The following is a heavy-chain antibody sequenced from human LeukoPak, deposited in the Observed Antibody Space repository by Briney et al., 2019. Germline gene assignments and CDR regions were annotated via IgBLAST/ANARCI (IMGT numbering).Heavy chain of an antibody. CDR1: GGSISSSSYY. J-gene: IGHJ3*02. D-gene: IGHD6-13*01. Sequence: PSETLSLTCTVSGGSISSSSYYWGWIRQPPGEGLEWIGSIYYSGSTYYNPSLKSRVTISVDTSKNQFSLKLSSVTAADTAVYYCARGRIAAAGPDAFDIWGQGTMVTVSS. CDR3: ARGRIAAAGPDAFDI. V-gene: IGHV4-39*07. CDR2: IYYSGST.